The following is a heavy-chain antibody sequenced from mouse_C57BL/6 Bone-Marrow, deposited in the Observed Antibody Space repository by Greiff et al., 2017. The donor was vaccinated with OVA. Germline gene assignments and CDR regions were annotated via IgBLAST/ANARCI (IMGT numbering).Heavy chain of an antibody. D-gene: IGHD1-1*01. Sequence: QVQLQQSGPELVKPGASVKISCKASGYAFSSSWMNWVKQRPGKGLEWIGRIYPGDGDTNYTGKFKGKATLTADKSSSTAYMQLSSLTSEDSAVYFCARAYGSSHWYFDVWGTGTTVTVSS. CDR2: IYPGDGDT. J-gene: IGHJ1*03. CDR3: ARAYGSSHWYFDV. V-gene: IGHV1-82*01. CDR1: GYAFSSSW.